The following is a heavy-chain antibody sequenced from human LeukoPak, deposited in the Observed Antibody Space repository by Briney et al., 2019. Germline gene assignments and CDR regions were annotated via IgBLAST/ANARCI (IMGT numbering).Heavy chain of an antibody. CDR3: ARGVVPAARYYYYGTDV. CDR1: GFTFSSYS. D-gene: IGHD2-2*01. V-gene: IGHV3-21*01. Sequence: GGSLRLSCAASGFTFSSYSMNWVRQAPGKGLEWVSSISSSSSYIYYADSVKGRFTISRDNAKNSLYLQMNSLRAEDAAVYYCARGVVPAARYYYYGTDVWGQGTTVTVSS. J-gene: IGHJ6*02. CDR2: ISSSSSYI.